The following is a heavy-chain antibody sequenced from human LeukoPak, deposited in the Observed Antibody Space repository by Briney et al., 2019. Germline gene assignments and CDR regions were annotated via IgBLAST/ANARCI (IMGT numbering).Heavy chain of an antibody. CDR3: VRARDMAFDI. J-gene: IGHJ3*02. CDR1: GGSISPFY. V-gene: IGHV4-59*01. D-gene: IGHD2-21*02. Sequence: SETLSLTCTVSGGSISPFYWSWIRQPRGQGLEWIGNIFHTGTTNYNPSLSSRLTISVDRSRNDFSLNLRSVTAADTAVYYCVRARDMAFDIWGLGTMVTVSS. CDR2: IFHTGTT.